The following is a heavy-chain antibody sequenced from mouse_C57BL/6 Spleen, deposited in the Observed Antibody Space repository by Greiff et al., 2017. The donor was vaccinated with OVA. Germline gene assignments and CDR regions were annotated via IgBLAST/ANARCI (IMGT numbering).Heavy chain of an antibody. CDR3: ARGDPGGYFDV. CDR1: DYTFTTYP. CDR2: FHPYNDDT. D-gene: IGHD3-3*01. J-gene: IGHJ1*03. Sequence: QVQLQQSGAELVQPGASVKLSCKASDYTFTTYPIEWMKQNPGKSLELIGNFHPYNDDTKYNDKFKGKATLTVEKSSSTVYLELSRLTSDDSAVYYCARGDPGGYFDVWGTGTTVTVSA. V-gene: IGHV1-47*01.